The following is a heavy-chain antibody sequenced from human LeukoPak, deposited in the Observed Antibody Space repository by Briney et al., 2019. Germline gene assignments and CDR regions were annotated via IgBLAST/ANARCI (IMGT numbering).Heavy chain of an antibody. Sequence: GGSLRLSCTASGFTFSHYWMRWVRQAPGKGLEWLANIKQDGSEKYYVDSVKGRFTISRDNAKNSLYLQMNSQRAEDTAIYYFARDQGALDIWGQGTMVTVSS. CDR2: IKQDGSEK. CDR3: ARDQGALDI. V-gene: IGHV3-7*01. CDR1: GFTFSHYW. J-gene: IGHJ3*02.